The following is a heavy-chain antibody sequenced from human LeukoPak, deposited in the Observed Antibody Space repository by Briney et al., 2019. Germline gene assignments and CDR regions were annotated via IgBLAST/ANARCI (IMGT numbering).Heavy chain of an antibody. J-gene: IGHJ4*02. Sequence: GPLGLSCTASGFTFGDYAMSWVRQAPGKGLEWVGFIRSKTYSGTTEYAASVKGRFTISRDDSKSIAYLQVNSLKTEDTAVYYCTGSFGELSFFAHWGQGTLVTVSS. CDR2: IRSKTYSGTT. CDR3: TGSFGELSFFAH. D-gene: IGHD3-10*01. V-gene: IGHV3-49*04. CDR1: GFTFGDYA.